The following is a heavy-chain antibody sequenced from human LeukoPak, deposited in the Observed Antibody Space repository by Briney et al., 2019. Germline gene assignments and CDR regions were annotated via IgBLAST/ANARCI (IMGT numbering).Heavy chain of an antibody. V-gene: IGHV4-34*01. D-gene: IGHD2-2*01. Sequence: SETLSLTCAVYGGSFSSYYWSWIRQPPGKGLEWIGEINHSGSTNYNPSLKSRVTISVDTSKNQFSLKLSSVTAADTAVYYCARDTVYCSSTSCYDYYGMDVWGKGTTVTVSS. CDR3: ARDTVYCSSTSCYDYYGMDV. CDR1: GGSFSSYY. J-gene: IGHJ6*04. CDR2: INHSGST.